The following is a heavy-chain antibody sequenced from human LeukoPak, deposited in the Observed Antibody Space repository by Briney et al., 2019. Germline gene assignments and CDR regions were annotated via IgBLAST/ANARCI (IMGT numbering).Heavy chain of an antibody. J-gene: IGHJ4*02. CDR3: ARIGAGSSRDY. D-gene: IGHD6-13*01. Sequence: KTGGSLRLSCAASGFTFSNFAMTWVRQAPGKGLEWVSSITYYADSLKGRFTISRDNAKNSLYLQMNSLRAEDTAVYYCARIGAGSSRDYWGQGTLVTVSS. V-gene: IGHV3-21*01. CDR1: GFTFSNFA. CDR2: IT.